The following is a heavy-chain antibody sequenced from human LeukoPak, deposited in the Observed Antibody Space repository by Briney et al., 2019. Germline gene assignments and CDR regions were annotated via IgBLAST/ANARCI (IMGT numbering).Heavy chain of an antibody. J-gene: IGHJ4*02. Sequence: GGSLRLSCAASGFTFSSYWMSWVRQAPGKGLEWVANIKQDGSEKYYVDSVKGRFTISRDNAKNTLDLQVNSLRAEDTAVYYCARRSSGSPPYYFDYWGQGTLVTVSS. CDR3: ARRSSGSPPYYFDY. V-gene: IGHV3-7*01. CDR1: GFTFSSYW. CDR2: IKQDGSEK. D-gene: IGHD1-26*01.